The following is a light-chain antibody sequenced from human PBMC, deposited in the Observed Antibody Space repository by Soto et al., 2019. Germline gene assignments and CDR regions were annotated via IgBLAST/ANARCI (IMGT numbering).Light chain of an antibody. V-gene: IGLV2-11*01. J-gene: IGLJ3*02. CDR3: CSYEGRFTWA. CDR2: DVR. CDR1: RSNVIGDNF. Sequence: QSALTQPRSVSGSLGRSVTISCTGTRSNVIGDNFVSWYQQHPGKAPKLIIYDVRKRPSGVPDRFSASKSGNTASLTISGLRADDEADYYCCSYEGRFTWAFGGGTQLTVL.